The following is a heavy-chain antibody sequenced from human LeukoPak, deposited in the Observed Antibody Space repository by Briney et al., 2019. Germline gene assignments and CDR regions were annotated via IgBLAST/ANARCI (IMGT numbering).Heavy chain of an antibody. CDR3: ARDAFITGFDP. Sequence: PGRSLRLSCAASGFTFSSYAMHWVRQAPGKGLEWVAVISYDGSNKYCADSVKGRFTISRDNSKNTLYLQMNSLRAEDTAVYYCARDAFITGFDPWGQGTLVTVSS. CDR1: GFTFSSYA. V-gene: IGHV3-30-3*01. D-gene: IGHD3-22*01. CDR2: ISYDGSNK. J-gene: IGHJ5*02.